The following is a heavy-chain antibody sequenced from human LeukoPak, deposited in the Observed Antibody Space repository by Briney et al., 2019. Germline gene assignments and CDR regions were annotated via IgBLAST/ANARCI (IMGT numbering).Heavy chain of an antibody. V-gene: IGHV3-53*01. J-gene: IGHJ4*02. D-gene: IGHD4-23*01. CDR1: GFTVSSNY. CDR2: IYSGGST. CDR3: AREVPDYGGNGL. Sequence: GGSLRLSCAASGFTVSSNYMSWVRQAPGKGLEWVSVIYSGGSTYCADSVKGRFTISRDNSKNTLYLQMNSLRAEDTAVYYCAREVPDYGGNGLWGQGTLVTVSS.